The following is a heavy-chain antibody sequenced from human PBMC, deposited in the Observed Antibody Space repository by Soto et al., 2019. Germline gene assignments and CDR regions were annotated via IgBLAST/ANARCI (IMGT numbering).Heavy chain of an antibody. CDR1: GFTFGIYG. CDR2: IWYDGSIK. D-gene: IGHD1-26*01. J-gene: IGHJ3*02. CDR3: ARATSGSFDALDM. V-gene: IGHV3-33*01. Sequence: QVQLVESGGGVVQPGRSLRVSCAASGFTFGIYGMHWVRQAPGKGLEWVAVIWYDGSIKYHADSVKGRFTISRVNSKNTVYLQMNSLRDEDTAVYYCARATSGSFDALDMWGQGTMVTVSS.